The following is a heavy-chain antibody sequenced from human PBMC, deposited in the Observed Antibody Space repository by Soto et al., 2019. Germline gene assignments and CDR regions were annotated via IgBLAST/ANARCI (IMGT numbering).Heavy chain of an antibody. CDR3: AKDKAPWSGTTVTTFDY. Sequence: GGSLRLSCAASGFTFDDYAMHWVRQAPGKGLEWVSGISWNSGSIGYADSVKGRFTISRDNAKNSLYLQMNSLRAEDTALYYCAKDKAPWSGTTVTTFDYWGQGTLVTVSS. V-gene: IGHV3-9*01. J-gene: IGHJ4*02. CDR2: ISWNSGSI. CDR1: GFTFDDYA. D-gene: IGHD4-17*01.